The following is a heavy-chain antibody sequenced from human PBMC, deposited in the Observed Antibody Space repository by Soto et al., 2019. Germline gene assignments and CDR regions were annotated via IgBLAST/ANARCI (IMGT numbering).Heavy chain of an antibody. Sequence: PSETLSLTCTVSGGSISSSIYYWGWIRQPPGKGLEWIGSIYYSGSTYYNPSLKSRVTISVDTSKNQFSLKLSSVTAADTAVYYCARHQDLGYCSSTSCYNWFDPWGQGTLVTVSS. CDR3: ARHQDLGYCSSTSCYNWFDP. CDR2: IYYSGST. V-gene: IGHV4-39*01. J-gene: IGHJ5*02. D-gene: IGHD2-2*01. CDR1: GGSISSSIYY.